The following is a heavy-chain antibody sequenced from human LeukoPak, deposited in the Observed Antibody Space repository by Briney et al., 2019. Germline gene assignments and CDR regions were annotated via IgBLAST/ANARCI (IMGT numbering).Heavy chain of an antibody. CDR3: ASITGTTGSFDI. CDR2: INPSGGST. J-gene: IGHJ3*02. D-gene: IGHD1-7*01. CDR1: GYTFTGYY. V-gene: IGHV1-46*01. Sequence: ASVKVSCKASGYTFTGYYMHWVRQAPGQGLEWMGIINPSGGSTSYAQKFQGRVTMTRDMSTSTVYMELSSLRSEDTAVYYCASITGTTGSFDIWGQGTMVTVSS.